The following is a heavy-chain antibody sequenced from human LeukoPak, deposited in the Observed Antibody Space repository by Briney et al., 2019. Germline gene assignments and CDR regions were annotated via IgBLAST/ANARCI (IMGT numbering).Heavy chain of an antibody. CDR2: IIPILGIA. CDR3: AREWRYGSGSYYMETYNTESLYGMDV. CDR1: GYTFTGYY. Sequence: GASVKVSCKASGYTFTGYYIHWVRQAPGQGLEWMGRIIPILGIANYAQKFQGRVTITADKSTSTAYMELSSLRSEDTAVYYCAREWRYGSGSYYMETYNTESLYGMDVWGQGTTVTVSS. D-gene: IGHD3-10*01. V-gene: IGHV1-69*04. J-gene: IGHJ6*02.